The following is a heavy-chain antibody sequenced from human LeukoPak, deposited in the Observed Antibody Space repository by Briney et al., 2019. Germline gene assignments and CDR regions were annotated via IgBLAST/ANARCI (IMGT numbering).Heavy chain of an antibody. CDR3: VKGGLSSGWIFDY. Sequence: PGGSLRLSCSASGFSFSSYAMHWVRQAPGKGLEYVLAISSNGGSTYYADFVKGRFTISRDNSNNTLYLQISSLRAEDTAVYYCVKGGLSSGWIFDYWGQGTLVTVSS. J-gene: IGHJ4*02. CDR2: ISSNGGST. CDR1: GFSFSSYA. D-gene: IGHD6-19*01. V-gene: IGHV3-64D*06.